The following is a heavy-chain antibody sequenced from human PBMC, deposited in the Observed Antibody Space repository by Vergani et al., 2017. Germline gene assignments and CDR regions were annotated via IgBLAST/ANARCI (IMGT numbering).Heavy chain of an antibody. J-gene: IGHJ3*02. V-gene: IGHV3-48*02. D-gene: IGHD6-13*01. CDR2: ISSGSSTI. Sequence: EVQLVESGGGLVQPGGSLRLSCAASGFTFSSYSMNWVRQAPGKGLEWVSYISSGSSTISYADSVKGRFTISRDNAKNSLFLQLNSLRDEDTAVYYCARDLSCGYLRAFHIWGQGTMVTVSS. CDR1: GFTFSSYS. CDR3: ARDLSCGYLRAFHI.